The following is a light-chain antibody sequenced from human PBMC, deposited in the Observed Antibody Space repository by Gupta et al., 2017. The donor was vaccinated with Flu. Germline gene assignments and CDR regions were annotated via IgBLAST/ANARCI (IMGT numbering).Light chain of an antibody. V-gene: IGKV3-15*01. Sequence: IVMTQSPATLSVSPGERATLSCRASQSVSSNLAWYQQKPGQAPRLLIYGASTRATGIPARFSGSGSGTEFTLTISSLQSEDFAVYYCQQYNNWPPRDSFGRGTKLEIK. CDR3: QQYNNWPPRDS. J-gene: IGKJ2*03. CDR1: QSVSSN. CDR2: GAS.